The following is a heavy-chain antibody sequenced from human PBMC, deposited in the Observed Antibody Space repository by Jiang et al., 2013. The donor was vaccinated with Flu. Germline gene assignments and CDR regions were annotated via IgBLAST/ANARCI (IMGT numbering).Heavy chain of an antibody. CDR2: INPSNSGT. J-gene: IGHJ4*02. D-gene: IGHD5-24*01. V-gene: IGHV1-46*01. CDR3: ARDRSRRDDYSFDY. Sequence: EWMGVINPSNSGTSYAQKFQGRVTMTRDTSTSTVYMELSSLRSEDTAVYYCARDRSRRDDYSFDYWGQGTLVTVSS.